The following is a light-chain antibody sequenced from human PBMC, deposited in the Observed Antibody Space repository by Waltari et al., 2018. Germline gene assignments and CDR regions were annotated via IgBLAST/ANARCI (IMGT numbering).Light chain of an antibody. CDR2: GAS. CDR3: QHYLRLPVT. V-gene: IGKV3-20*01. Sequence: EIVLTQSPGTLSLSPGQTATLSCRASQSVGSTLAWYQQKSGRAPSLLIYGASIRATGIPDRFSGSGSGTDFSLTIREVEPEDFAVYHCQHYLRLPVTFGQGTKVEI. J-gene: IGKJ1*01. CDR1: QSVGST.